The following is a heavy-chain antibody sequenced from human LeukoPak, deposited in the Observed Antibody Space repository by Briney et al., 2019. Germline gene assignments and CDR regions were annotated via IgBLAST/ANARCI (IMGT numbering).Heavy chain of an antibody. CDR1: GFTFSSYG. D-gene: IGHD3-22*01. J-gene: IGHJ4*02. CDR3: AKSEGGRSRDSSGYYDPIYFDH. V-gene: IGHV3-30*18. Sequence: PGGSLRLSCAASGFTFSSYGMHWVRQAPGKGLEWVAVISYDGSNKYYADSVKGRFIISRDNSKNTLYVQMNSLRAEDTAVYYCAKSEGGRSRDSSGYYDPIYFDHWGQGTLVTVSS. CDR2: ISYDGSNK.